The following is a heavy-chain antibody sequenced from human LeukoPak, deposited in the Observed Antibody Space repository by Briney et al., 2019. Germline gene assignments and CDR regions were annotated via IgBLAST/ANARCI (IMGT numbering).Heavy chain of an antibody. V-gene: IGHV3-30-3*01. J-gene: IGHJ3*02. CDR3: ARDGNRRDDAFDI. Sequence: GGSLRLSCAASGFTFSSYAMHWVRQAPGKGLEWVAVISYDGSNKYYADSVKGRFTISRDNSKNTLYLQMNSLRAEDTALYYCARDGNRRDDAFDIWGQGTMVTVSS. D-gene: IGHD1-26*01. CDR1: GFTFSSYA. CDR2: ISYDGSNK.